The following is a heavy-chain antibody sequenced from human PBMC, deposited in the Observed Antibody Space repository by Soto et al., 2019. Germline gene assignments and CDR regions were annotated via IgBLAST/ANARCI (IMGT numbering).Heavy chain of an antibody. Sequence: SETLSLTCTVSGDSMHSSSYYWAWIRQPPGKGLEWIGSMYHTGSTFYNPSLKSRVTISVDTSKNQFSLTLRSVTAVDTAVYYCARSSSRAFRSLEGVHPLDFWAQGPQFTV. CDR3: ARSSSRAFRSLEGVHPLDF. V-gene: IGHV4-39*01. CDR2: MYHTGST. CDR1: GDSMHSSSYY. D-gene: IGHD3-3*01. J-gene: IGHJ4*02.